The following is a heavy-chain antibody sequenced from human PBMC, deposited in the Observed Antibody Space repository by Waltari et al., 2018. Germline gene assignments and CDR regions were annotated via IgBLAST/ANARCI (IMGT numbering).Heavy chain of an antibody. CDR3: ARHLGSGSFFDH. CDR2: ISYDGRQT. CDR1: GLTFGGYA. V-gene: IGHV3-30*03. D-gene: IGHD1-26*01. J-gene: IGHJ4*02. Sequence: QVHLMESGGGVVQPGRSLRLSCSGSGLTFGGYAIQWVRQAPGKGLEWVSMISYDGRQTYYADSVKGRFTVSRDNSKNTVYLQMNSLRPEDTSIYFCARHLGSGSFFDHWGQGTLVAVSS.